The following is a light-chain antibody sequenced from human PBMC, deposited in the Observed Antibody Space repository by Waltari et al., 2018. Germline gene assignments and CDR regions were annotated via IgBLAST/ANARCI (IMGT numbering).Light chain of an antibody. CDR3: QQRRNWPLT. CDR1: QSLSKKY. Sequence: VLTQSPGTLSLSPGERVTLSCRASQSLSKKYLAWYQQKPGQSPRLLIYDASYRATGIPARFSGSGSETDFTLTISSLQPEDFAVYYCQQRRNWPLTFGGGTRVEI. CDR2: DAS. J-gene: IGKJ4*01. V-gene: IGKV3D-20*02.